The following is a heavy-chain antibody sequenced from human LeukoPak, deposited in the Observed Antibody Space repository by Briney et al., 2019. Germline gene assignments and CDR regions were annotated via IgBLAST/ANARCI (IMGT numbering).Heavy chain of an antibody. D-gene: IGHD6-13*01. V-gene: IGHV1-2*02. CDR1: GYTFTGYY. J-gene: IGHJ4*02. CDR2: INPNSGGT. CDR3: ARCHGYSSSCRGDY. Sequence: ASVKVSCKASGYTFTGYYMHWVRQVPGQGLEWMGWINPNSGGTNYAQKFQGRVTMTRDTSISTAYMELSRLRSDDTAVYYCARCHGYSSSCRGDYWGQGTLVTVSS.